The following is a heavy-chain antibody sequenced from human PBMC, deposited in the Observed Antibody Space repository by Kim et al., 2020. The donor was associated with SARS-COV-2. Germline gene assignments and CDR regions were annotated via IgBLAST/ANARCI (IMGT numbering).Heavy chain of an antibody. Sequence: SETLSLTCAVSGGSISSGGYSWSWIRQPPGKGLEWIGYIYYSGSTYYNPSLKSRVTISVDRSMNHFFLRLSSVTAADTAVYYCASDYGSGSLSPHYLRHWGQGSLVTVSS. V-gene: IGHV4-30-2*01. D-gene: IGHD3-10*01. CDR3: ASDYGSGSLSPHYLRH. J-gene: IGHJ1*01. CDR1: GGSISSGGYS. CDR2: IYYSGST.